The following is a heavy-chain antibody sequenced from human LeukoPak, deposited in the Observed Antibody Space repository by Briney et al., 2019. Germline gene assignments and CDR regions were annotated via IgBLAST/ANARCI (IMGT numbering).Heavy chain of an antibody. CDR3: TTDRMIYATNWAVSWFDP. V-gene: IGHV3-15*01. CDR1: GFTFSNAW. D-gene: IGHD2-8*01. Sequence: GGSLRLSCAASGFTFSNAWMSWVRQAPGKGLEWVGRIKNKADGGTTDYAAPVKDRFTISRDDSTNTLYLQMNSLKTENTAVYYCTTDRMIYATNWAVSWFDPWGQGTLVTVSS. J-gene: IGHJ5*02. CDR2: IKNKADGGTT.